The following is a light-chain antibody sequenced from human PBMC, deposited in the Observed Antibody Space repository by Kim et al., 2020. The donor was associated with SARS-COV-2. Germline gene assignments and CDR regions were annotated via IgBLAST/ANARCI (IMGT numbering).Light chain of an antibody. Sequence: QSALTQPASVSGSPGQSITISCTGTSSDVGGYNYVSWYQQHPGKAPKLMIYDVSKRPSGVSNRFSGSKSGNTASLTISGLQAEDEADYYCSSYTSSSTLFGTGTKSPS. CDR2: DVS. CDR1: SSDVGGYNY. CDR3: SSYTSSSTL. V-gene: IGLV2-14*01. J-gene: IGLJ1*01.